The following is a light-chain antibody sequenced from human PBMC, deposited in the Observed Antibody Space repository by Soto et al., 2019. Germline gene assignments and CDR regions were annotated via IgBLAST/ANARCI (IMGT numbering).Light chain of an antibody. CDR2: DVS. CDR3: SSYTTSSTRV. CDR1: SSDVGGYNY. J-gene: IGLJ1*01. V-gene: IGLV2-14*03. Sequence: QSVLTQPASVSGSPGQSITISCTGTSSDVGGYNYVSWYQQHPGKAPKLMIYDVSYRPSGVSNRFSASKSGNTASLTISWLQAEDEADYYCSSYTTSSTRVFGTGTKVTVL.